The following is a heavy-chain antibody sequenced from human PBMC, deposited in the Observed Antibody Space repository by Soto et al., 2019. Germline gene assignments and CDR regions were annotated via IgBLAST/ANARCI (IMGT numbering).Heavy chain of an antibody. CDR2: IWYDGSNK. CDR3: ARGGSCISTSCHQLDY. CDR1: GFTFSSYG. J-gene: IGHJ4*02. D-gene: IGHD2-2*01. Sequence: QVQLVESGGGVVQPGRSLRLSCAASGFTFSSYGMHWVRQAPGKGLEWVAVIWYDGSNKYYADSVKGRFTISRDNSKKTLYLQMNSLRAEDTAVYYCARGGSCISTSCHQLDYWGQGTLVTVSS. V-gene: IGHV3-33*01.